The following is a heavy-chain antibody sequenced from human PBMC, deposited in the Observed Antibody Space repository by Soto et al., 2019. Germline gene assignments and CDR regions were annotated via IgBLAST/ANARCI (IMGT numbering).Heavy chain of an antibody. CDR2: INAGNGNT. D-gene: IGHD3-22*01. CDR1: VYTFTSYA. Sequence: ASVTVSCKASVYTFTSYAIHWVRQAPGQRLEWMGWINAGNGNTKYSQKFQGRVTITRDTSASTAYMELSSLRSEDTAVYYCARSRHSAAPYYYDSSGYYPEGWIDPWGQGTLVTVSS. J-gene: IGHJ5*02. CDR3: ARSRHSAAPYYYDSSGYYPEGWIDP. V-gene: IGHV1-3*01.